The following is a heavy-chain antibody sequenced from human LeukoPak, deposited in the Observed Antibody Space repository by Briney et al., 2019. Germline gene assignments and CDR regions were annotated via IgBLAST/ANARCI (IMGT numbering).Heavy chain of an antibody. Sequence: ASVKVSCKASGYIFTSYYIHWVRQAPGQGLEWMGWINPNSGVTKYAQKFQGRVTMTRNTSISTAYMDLSRLRGDDTAVFFCARAINSWLLLDLDYWGQGTLVTVSS. V-gene: IGHV1-2*02. J-gene: IGHJ4*02. CDR1: GYIFTSYY. CDR2: INPNSGVT. D-gene: IGHD3-22*01. CDR3: ARAINSWLLLDLDY.